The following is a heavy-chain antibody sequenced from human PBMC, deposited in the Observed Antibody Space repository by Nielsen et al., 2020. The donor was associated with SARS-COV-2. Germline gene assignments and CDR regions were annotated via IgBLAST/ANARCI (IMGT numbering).Heavy chain of an antibody. V-gene: IGHV1-3*01. D-gene: IGHD3-3*01. CDR2: INADNGNT. CDR3: ARGPPTQLGGYYLQSASDF. Sequence: ASVKVSCKASGYSFTTYAIHWARQAPGQRLEWMGWINADNGNTRYSQEFQGRVTLNRDTSASTAYMELRSLRSDDTAVYYCARGPPTQLGGYYLQSASDFWGQGTLVTVSS. CDR1: GYSFTTYA. J-gene: IGHJ4*02.